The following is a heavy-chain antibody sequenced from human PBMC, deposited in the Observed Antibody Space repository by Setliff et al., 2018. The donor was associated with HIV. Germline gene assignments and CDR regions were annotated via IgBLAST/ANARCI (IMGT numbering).Heavy chain of an antibody. V-gene: IGHV4-34*01. CDR3: AREDIAVASAFDI. D-gene: IGHD6-19*01. CDR1: GGSFTDIGGSFTDYY. Sequence: PSETLSLTCAVFGGSFTDIGGSFTDYYWIWIRQPPGKGLEWIGEINHSGSTHYNPSLKSRFTISVDTSKNQFSLKLSSVTAADTAVYYCAREDIAVASAFDIWGQGTMVTVSS. J-gene: IGHJ3*02. CDR2: INHSGST.